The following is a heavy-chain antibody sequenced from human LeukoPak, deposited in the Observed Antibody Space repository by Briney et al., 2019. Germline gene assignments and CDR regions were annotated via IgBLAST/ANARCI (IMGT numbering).Heavy chain of an antibody. Sequence: PGGSLRLSCVASGFTFSSYAMSWVRQAPGKGLEWVSAISGSGGSTYYADSVKGRFTISRDNSKNTLYLQMNSLRAEDTAVYYCARSVWGSYRYLDYWGQGTLVTVSS. CDR2: ISGSGGST. D-gene: IGHD3-16*02. CDR3: ARSVWGSYRYLDY. J-gene: IGHJ4*02. V-gene: IGHV3-23*01. CDR1: GFTFSSYA.